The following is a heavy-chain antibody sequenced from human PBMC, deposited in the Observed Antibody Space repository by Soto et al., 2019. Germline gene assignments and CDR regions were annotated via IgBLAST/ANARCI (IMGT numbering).Heavy chain of an antibody. D-gene: IGHD3-22*01. V-gene: IGHV4-61*01. J-gene: IGHJ4*02. CDR2: IYYSGST. CDR1: GGSVSSGSYY. CDR3: ARARYYYDSSGYYPDY. Sequence: SETLSLTCTVSGGSVSSGSYYWSWIRQPPGKGLEWIGYIYYSGSTNYNPSLKSRVTISVDTSKNQFSLKLSSVTAADTAVYYCARARYYYDSSGYYPDYWGQGTLVTVSS.